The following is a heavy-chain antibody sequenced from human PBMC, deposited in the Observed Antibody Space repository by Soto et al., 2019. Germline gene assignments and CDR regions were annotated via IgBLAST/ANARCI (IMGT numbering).Heavy chain of an antibody. V-gene: IGHV3-33*01. CDR1: AFTFSSYG. CDR3: GRVGGGYNWNYDFDY. Sequence: QVQLVESGGGVVQPGRSLRLSCAASAFTFSSYGMHWVRQAPGKGLEWVAIIWYDGSDKHHADSVKDRFTISRDNSKKLLYRKWTGLGARARLVYYGGRVGGGYNWNYDFDYWGLGTLVTVSS. J-gene: IGHJ4*02. D-gene: IGHD1-7*01. CDR2: IWYDGSDK.